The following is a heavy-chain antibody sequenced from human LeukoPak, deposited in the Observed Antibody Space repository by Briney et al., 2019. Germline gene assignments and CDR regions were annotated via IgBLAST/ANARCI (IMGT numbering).Heavy chain of an antibody. Sequence: GASVKVSCKASGYTFTSYAMNWVRQAPGQGLEWMGWINTNTGNPTYAQGFTGRFVFSSDTSVSTAYLQICSLKAEDTAVYYCARGGRYCSSTSCYRSRPYGYWGQGTLVTVSS. D-gene: IGHD2-2*01. CDR2: INTNTGNP. V-gene: IGHV7-4-1*01. CDR3: ARGGRYCSSTSCYRSRPYGY. J-gene: IGHJ4*02. CDR1: GYTFTSYA.